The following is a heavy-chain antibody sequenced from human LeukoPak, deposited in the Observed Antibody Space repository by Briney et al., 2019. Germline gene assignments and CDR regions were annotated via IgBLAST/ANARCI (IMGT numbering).Heavy chain of an antibody. V-gene: IGHV3-21*01. CDR3: ARAGPGAVAGFDY. CDR2: ISSSSSYI. CDR1: GFTFSSYS. Sequence: GGSLRLSCAASGFTFSSYSMNWVRQAPGKGLEWVSSISSSSSYIYYADSVKGRFTISRDNAKNTLYLQMNSLRAEDTAVYYCARAGPGAVAGFDYWGQGTLVTVSS. D-gene: IGHD6-19*01. J-gene: IGHJ4*02.